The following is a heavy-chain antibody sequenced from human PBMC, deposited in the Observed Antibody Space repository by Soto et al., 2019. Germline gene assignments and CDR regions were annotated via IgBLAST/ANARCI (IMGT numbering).Heavy chain of an antibody. CDR1: GFTFSDYG. Sequence: GGSLRLSCAASGFTFSDYGMSWVRQAPGKGLEWVSGVSGSGNSATGDRTYYADSVKGRFTISRDNSKNTLYLQMNSLRAEDTAVYYCAKDEKGVIADYFDCWGQGTLVTVSS. CDR3: AKDEKGVIADYFDC. D-gene: IGHD3-10*01. J-gene: IGHJ4*02. CDR2: VSGSGNSATGDRT. V-gene: IGHV3-23*01.